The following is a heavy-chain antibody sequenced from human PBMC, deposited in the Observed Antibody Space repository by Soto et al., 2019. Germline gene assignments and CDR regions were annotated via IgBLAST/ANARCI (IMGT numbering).Heavy chain of an antibody. CDR1: GFTFSSYA. V-gene: IGHV3-23*01. J-gene: IGHJ3*02. CDR2: ISGSGGST. D-gene: IGHD6-13*01. Sequence: GGSLRLSCAASGFTFSSYAMGWVRQAPGKGLEWVSAISGSGGSTYYADSVKGRFTISRDNSKNTLYLQVNSLRAEDTAVYYCAKDTAAAGPIDAFDIWGQGTMVTVSS. CDR3: AKDTAAAGPIDAFDI.